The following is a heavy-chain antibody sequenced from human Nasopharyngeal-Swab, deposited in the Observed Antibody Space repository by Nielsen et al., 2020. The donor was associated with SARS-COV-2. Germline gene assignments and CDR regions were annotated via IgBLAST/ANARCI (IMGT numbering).Heavy chain of an antibody. CDR3: ARERLRGCFDP. Sequence: SETLSLTCVVSGDSISSYCWSWIRQPPGKGLEWIGYICSTGSAYYNPSLKSRVTISVDTSKNQFSLKLRSVTAADTAVYYCARERLRGCFDPWGHGILVTVSS. J-gene: IGHJ5*02. CDR1: GDSISSYC. D-gene: IGHD4-17*01. CDR2: ICSTGSA. V-gene: IGHV4-59*13.